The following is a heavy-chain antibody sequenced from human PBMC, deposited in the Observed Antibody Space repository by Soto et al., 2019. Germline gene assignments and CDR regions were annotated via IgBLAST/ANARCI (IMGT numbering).Heavy chain of an antibody. V-gene: IGHV4-34*01. Sequence: PSETLSLTCAVYGGSFSGYYWSWIRQPPGKGLEWIGEINHSGSTNYNPSLKSRVTISVDTSKNQFSLKLSSVTAADTAVYYCARAVTQASAFDYWGQGTPVTVSS. J-gene: IGHJ4*02. CDR2: INHSGST. CDR3: ARAVTQASAFDY. D-gene: IGHD4-17*01. CDR1: GGSFSGYY.